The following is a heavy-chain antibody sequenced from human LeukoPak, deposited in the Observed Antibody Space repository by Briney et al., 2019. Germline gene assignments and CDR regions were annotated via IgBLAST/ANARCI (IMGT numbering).Heavy chain of an antibody. CDR2: IYFSGST. CDR1: GVSISSAGY. CDR3: ARVPPDYGDYVRAFDI. V-gene: IGHV4-31*03. Sequence: SETLSLTCTVSGVSISSAGYWSWIRQYPGKGLEWIGYIYFSGSTYYNPSLKSRVTISVDTSKNHFSLKLSSVTAADTAVYYCARVPPDYGDYVRAFDIWAKGQRSPSLQ. D-gene: IGHD4-17*01. J-gene: IGHJ3*02.